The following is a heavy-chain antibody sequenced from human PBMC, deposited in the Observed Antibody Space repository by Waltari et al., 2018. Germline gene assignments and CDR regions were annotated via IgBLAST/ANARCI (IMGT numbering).Heavy chain of an antibody. D-gene: IGHD1-26*01. CDR2: ISYDGSNK. J-gene: IGHJ4*02. Sequence: QVQLVESGGGVVQPGRSLRLSCAACGFPFRSYGVRWVRQAPGKGLEWVAVISYDGSNKYYADSVKGRFTISRDNSKNTLYLQMNSLRAEDTAVYYCAKDLIVGATDYWGQGTLVTVSS. V-gene: IGHV3-30*18. CDR1: GFPFRSYG. CDR3: AKDLIVGATDY.